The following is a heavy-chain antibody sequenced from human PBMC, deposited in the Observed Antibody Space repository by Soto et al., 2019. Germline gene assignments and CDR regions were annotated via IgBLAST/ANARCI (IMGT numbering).Heavy chain of an antibody. D-gene: IGHD3-10*02. CDR3: ARDLPYYVSYRFYP. Sequence: GGSLRLSCAASGFTFSSYAMHWVRQAPGKGLEWVAVISYDGSNKYYADSVKGRFTISRDNSKNTLYLQMNSLRAEDTAVYYCARDLPYYVSYRFYPWGQGTLVTVSS. CDR1: GFTFSSYA. J-gene: IGHJ5*02. V-gene: IGHV3-30-3*01. CDR2: ISYDGSNK.